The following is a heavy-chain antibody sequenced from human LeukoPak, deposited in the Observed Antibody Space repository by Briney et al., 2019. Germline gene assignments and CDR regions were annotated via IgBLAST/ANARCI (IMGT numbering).Heavy chain of an antibody. CDR1: GFTFSSYA. CDR3: ARGGSGGYFESAFDI. Sequence: PGRSLRLSCAASGFTFSSYAMHWVRQAPGKGLEWVAVISYDGSNKYYADSVKGRFTISRDNSKNTLYLQMNSLRAEDTAVYYCARGGSGGYFESAFDIWGQGTMVTVSS. CDR2: ISYDGSNK. J-gene: IGHJ3*02. V-gene: IGHV3-30-3*01. D-gene: IGHD1-26*01.